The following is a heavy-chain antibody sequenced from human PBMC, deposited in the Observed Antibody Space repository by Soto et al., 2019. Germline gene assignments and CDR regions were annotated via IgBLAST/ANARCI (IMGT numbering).Heavy chain of an antibody. CDR2: MNPNRGNT. CDR3: ARERSSGSDPYPDY. CDR1: GYTFTSYD. V-gene: IGHV1-8*01. Sequence: QVQLVQSGAEVKKPGASVKVSCKASGYTFTSYDINWVRQANGQGLEWMGWMNPNRGNTGYAQKFQGRVTMTRNTSRSTAYMELSSLRSEDTAVYYCARERSSGSDPYPDYWGQGTLVTVSP. D-gene: IGHD3-10*01. J-gene: IGHJ4*02.